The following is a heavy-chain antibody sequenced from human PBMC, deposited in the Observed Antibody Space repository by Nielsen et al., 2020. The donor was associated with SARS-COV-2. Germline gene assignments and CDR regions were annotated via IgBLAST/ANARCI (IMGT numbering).Heavy chain of an antibody. J-gene: IGHJ4*02. Sequence: GGSLRLSCEASGFTISRYGMHWVRQAPGKGLEWVTFISYDGSVKYYADSVKGRFTISTDLSNNTLYLQMNSLRVEDTAIYYCTKGAQLGDYWGQGTLVTVPS. D-gene: IGHD7-27*01. CDR2: ISYDGSVK. V-gene: IGHV3-30*18. CDR3: TKGAQLGDY. CDR1: GFTISRYG.